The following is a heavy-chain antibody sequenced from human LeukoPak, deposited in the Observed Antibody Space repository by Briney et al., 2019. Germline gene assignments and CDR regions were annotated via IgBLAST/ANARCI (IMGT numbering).Heavy chain of an antibody. CDR3: ARDYGDGYNLDY. CDR1: GFTFSSYG. D-gene: IGHD5-24*01. J-gene: IGHJ4*02. V-gene: IGHV3-33*08. Sequence: GGSLRLSCAASGFTFSSYGMHWVRQAPGKGLEWVAVIWYDGTKEYDADSVKGRFTISRDNSKNTLYLQMNSLTAEDTAVYYCARDYGDGYNLDYWGQGTLVTVSS. CDR2: IWYDGTKE.